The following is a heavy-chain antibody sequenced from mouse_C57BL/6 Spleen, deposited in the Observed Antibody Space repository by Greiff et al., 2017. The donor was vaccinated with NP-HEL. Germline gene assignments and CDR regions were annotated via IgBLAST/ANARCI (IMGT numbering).Heavy chain of an antibody. V-gene: IGHV5-17*01. CDR3: ARPTGRYFDV. J-gene: IGHJ1*03. CDR2: ISSGSSTI. D-gene: IGHD4-1*01. CDR1: GFTFSDYG. Sequence: VQLQQSGGGLVKPGGSLKLSCAASGFTFSDYGMHWVRQAPEKGLEWVAYISSGSSTIYYADTVKGRFTISRDNAKNTLFLQMTSLRSEDTAMYYCARPTGRYFDVWGTGTTVTVSS.